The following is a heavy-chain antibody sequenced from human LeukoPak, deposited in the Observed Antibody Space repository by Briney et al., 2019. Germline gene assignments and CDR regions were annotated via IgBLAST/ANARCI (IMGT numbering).Heavy chain of an antibody. V-gene: IGHV1-18*04. CDR3: ARDAVYNSGNSFYPFDY. D-gene: IGHD3-10*01. CDR1: GYTFTSYY. Sequence: GSVKVSCKACGYTFTSYYRHWVGRAPGQGREGMGWISCYNGNTHYAQKFQGRVTMTTDTSTSTGYTELRSLTSDDTAMYSCARDAVYNSGNSFYPFDYWGQGTLVTVSS. CDR2: ISCYNGNT. J-gene: IGHJ4*02.